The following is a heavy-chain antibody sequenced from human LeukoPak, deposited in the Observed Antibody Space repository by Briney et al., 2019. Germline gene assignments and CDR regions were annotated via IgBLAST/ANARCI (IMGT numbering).Heavy chain of an antibody. CDR1: GFTFSSYA. CDR2: ISYDGSNK. CDR3: AKDGEGDGYNYYFDY. V-gene: IGHV3-30-3*01. Sequence: GGSLRLSCAASGFTFSSYAMHWVRQAPGKGLEWVAVISYDGSNKYYADSVKGRFTISRDNSKNTLYLQMNSLRAEDTAVYYCAKDGEGDGYNYYFDYWGQGTLVTVSS. D-gene: IGHD5-24*01. J-gene: IGHJ4*02.